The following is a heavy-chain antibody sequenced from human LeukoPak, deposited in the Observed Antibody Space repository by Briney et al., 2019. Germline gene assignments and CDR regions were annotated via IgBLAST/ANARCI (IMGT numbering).Heavy chain of an antibody. CDR1: GGSISSSSYY. Sequence: PSETLSLTCTVSGGSISSSSYYWGWIRQPPGKGLEWIGSIYYTGSTYYNPSLKSRVTISVDTSKNQFSLKVSSVTAADTAMYYCARASTVTTWSLGYWGQGILVTVSS. J-gene: IGHJ4*02. D-gene: IGHD4-17*01. CDR3: ARASTVTTWSLGY. V-gene: IGHV4-39*07. CDR2: IYYTGST.